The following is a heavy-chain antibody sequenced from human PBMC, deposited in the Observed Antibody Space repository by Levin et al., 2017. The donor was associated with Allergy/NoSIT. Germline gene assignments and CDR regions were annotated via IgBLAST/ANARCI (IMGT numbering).Heavy chain of an antibody. J-gene: IGHJ4*02. V-gene: IGHV3-30-3*01. CDR1: GFTFSSYA. D-gene: IGHD6-6*01. CDR2: ISYDGSNK. Sequence: GESLKISCAASGFTFSSYAMHWVRQAPGKGLEWVAVISYDGSNKYYADSVKGRFTISRDNSKNTLYLQMNSLRAEDTAVYYCARDGSVRYSSSSDVGGNDYWGQGTLVTVSS. CDR3: ARDGSVRYSSSSDVGGNDY.